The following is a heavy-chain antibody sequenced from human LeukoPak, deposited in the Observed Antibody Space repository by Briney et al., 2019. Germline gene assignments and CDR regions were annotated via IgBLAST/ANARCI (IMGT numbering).Heavy chain of an antibody. D-gene: IGHD6-19*01. CDR2: IYYSGST. CDR1: GGSISSYY. CDR3: AREFSGWPYYFDY. Sequence: SETLSLTCTVSGGSISSYYWSWIRQPPGKGLEWIGYIYYSGSTNYNPSLKSRVTISVDTSKNQFSLKLSSVTAADTAVYYCAREFSGWPYYFDYWGQGTLVTVSS. J-gene: IGHJ4*02. V-gene: IGHV4-59*01.